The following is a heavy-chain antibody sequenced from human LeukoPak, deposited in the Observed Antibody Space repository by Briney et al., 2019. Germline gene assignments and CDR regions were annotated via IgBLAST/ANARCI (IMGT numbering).Heavy chain of an antibody. CDR2: IKEGESTI. J-gene: IGHJ4*02. D-gene: IGHD6-19*01. CDR3: VRDGCSGWCHDS. Sequence: GGSLRLSCAASGFTFSRHWMEWVRQAPGKGLEWVASIKEGESTIYYVDSVKGRFTISRDNAKNSLYLQMNSLRAEDTAIYYCVRDGCSGWCHDSWGQGTLVTVSS. CDR1: GFTFSRHW. V-gene: IGHV3-7*01.